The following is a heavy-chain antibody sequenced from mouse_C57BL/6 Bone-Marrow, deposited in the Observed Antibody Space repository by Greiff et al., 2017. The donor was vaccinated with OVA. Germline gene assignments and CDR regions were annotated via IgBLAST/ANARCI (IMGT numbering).Heavy chain of an antibody. Sequence: QVQLKESGAELVRPGASVKLSCKASGYTFTDYYINWVKQRPGQGLEWIARIYPGSGNTYYNEKFKGKATLTAEKSSSTAYMQLSSLTSEDSAVYFCAGFGRSGRDYYAMDYWGQGTSVTVSS. CDR1: GYTFTDYY. J-gene: IGHJ4*01. V-gene: IGHV1-76*01. CDR2: IYPGSGNT. D-gene: IGHD3-1*01. CDR3: AGFGRSGRDYYAMDY.